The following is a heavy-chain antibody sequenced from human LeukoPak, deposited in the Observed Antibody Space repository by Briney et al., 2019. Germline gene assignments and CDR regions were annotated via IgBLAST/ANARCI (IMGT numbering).Heavy chain of an antibody. V-gene: IGHV3-33*08. CDR2: IWYDGSNK. CDR1: GFTFSSYA. D-gene: IGHD3-22*01. Sequence: GGSLRLSCAASGFTFSSYAMSWVRQAPGKGLEWVAVIWYDGSNKYYADSVKGRFTISRDNSKNTLYLQMNSLRAEDTAVYYCAREDYYDSSGYSSPKSYFDSWGKGTLVTVSS. CDR3: AREDYYDSSGYSSPKSYFDS. J-gene: IGHJ4*02.